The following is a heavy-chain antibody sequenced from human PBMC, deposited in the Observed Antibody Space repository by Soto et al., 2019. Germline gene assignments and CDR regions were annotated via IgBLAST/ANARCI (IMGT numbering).Heavy chain of an antibody. J-gene: IGHJ5*01. CDR3: ARERAIAATGIFYS. V-gene: IGHV3-30*04. CDR1: GFTFSNFV. D-gene: IGHD6-13*01. CDR2: TSYDGKNK. Sequence: QVQLVESGGGVVQPGGSLRLSCAASGFTFSNFVMHWVRQAPGKGLEWVAATSYDGKNKDHADSVKGRFTISRDNSKNTLYLQMNSLRHEDTAVYFCARERAIAATGIFYSWGQGTLVTVSS.